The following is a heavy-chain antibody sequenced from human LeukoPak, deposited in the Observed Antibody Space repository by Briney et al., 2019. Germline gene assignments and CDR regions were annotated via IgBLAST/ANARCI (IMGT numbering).Heavy chain of an antibody. J-gene: IGHJ4*02. D-gene: IGHD3-3*01. V-gene: IGHV3-30*14. Sequence: QAGGSLRLSCAASGFTVSSNYMSWVRQAPGKGLEWVAVISYDGSNKYYADSVKGRFTISRDNSKNTLYLQMNSLRAEDTAVYYCAREPDFWSGYHFWGQGTLVTVSS. CDR1: GFTVSSNY. CDR3: AREPDFWSGYHF. CDR2: ISYDGSNK.